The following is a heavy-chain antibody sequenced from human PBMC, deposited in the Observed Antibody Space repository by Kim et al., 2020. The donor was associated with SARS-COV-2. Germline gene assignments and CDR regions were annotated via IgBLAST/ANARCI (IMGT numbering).Heavy chain of an antibody. D-gene: IGHD3-10*01. J-gene: IGHJ4*02. Sequence: SETLSLTCAVYGGSFSGYYWSWIRQPPGKGLEWIGEINHSGSTNYNPSLKSRVTISVDTSKNQFSLKLSSVTAADTAVYYCARGRDLGFGAYFDYWGQGTLVTVSS. CDR1: GGSFSGYY. CDR3: ARGRDLGFGAYFDY. CDR2: INHSGST. V-gene: IGHV4-34*01.